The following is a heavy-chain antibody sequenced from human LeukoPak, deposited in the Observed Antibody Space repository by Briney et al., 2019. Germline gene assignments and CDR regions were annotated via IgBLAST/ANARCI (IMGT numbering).Heavy chain of an antibody. D-gene: IGHD5-12*01. CDR2: LSGSGGST. Sequence: GGSLRLSCAASGFTFSSYAMSWVRQAPGRGLEWVSALSGSGGSTYYADSVKGRFTISRDNSKITLYLQMNSLRAEDTAVYYCAKHLYSGYDSNFDYWGQGTLVTVSS. V-gene: IGHV3-23*01. CDR3: AKHLYSGYDSNFDY. J-gene: IGHJ4*02. CDR1: GFTFSSYA.